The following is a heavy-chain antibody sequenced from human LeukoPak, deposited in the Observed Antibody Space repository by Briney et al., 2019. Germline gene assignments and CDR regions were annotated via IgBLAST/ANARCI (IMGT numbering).Heavy chain of an antibody. Sequence: PGGSLRLSCAASGFTFSDYWMSWVRQAPGKGLEWVAVISYDGFNKYYADSVKGRFTISRDNSKNTLYLQMNGLRTEDTAVYYCARDNGMYSSTPIFDYWGQGTLVTVSS. V-gene: IGHV3-30-3*01. J-gene: IGHJ4*02. CDR1: GFTFSDYW. D-gene: IGHD6-13*01. CDR3: ARDNGMYSSTPIFDY. CDR2: ISYDGFNK.